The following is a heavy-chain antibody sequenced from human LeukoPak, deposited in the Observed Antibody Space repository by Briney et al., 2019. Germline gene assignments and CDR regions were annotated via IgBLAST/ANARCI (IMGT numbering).Heavy chain of an antibody. CDR3: AKSGGSSGKALGY. CDR2: INSDGSNT. Sequence: GGSLRLSCSASGFTFSRYWMHWVRQAPGKGLVWVSRINSDGSNTSSADSVKGRYTISRDNSKNTLYLQMNSLRAEDTAVYYCAKSGGSSGKALGYWGQGTLVTVSS. CDR1: GFTFSRYW. J-gene: IGHJ4*02. V-gene: IGHV3-74*01. D-gene: IGHD3-22*01.